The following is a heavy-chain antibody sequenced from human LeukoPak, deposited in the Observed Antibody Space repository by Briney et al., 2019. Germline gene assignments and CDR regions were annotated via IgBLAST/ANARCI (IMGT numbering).Heavy chain of an antibody. D-gene: IGHD6-19*01. J-gene: IGHJ4*02. CDR1: GFTFSSDS. CDR2: ISSSSSYI. CDR3: AREYTAVAGTYFDY. Sequence: GGSLRLSCAASGFTFSSDSMSGVRQAPGRGVEWVSSISSSSSYIYYADSVKGRFTISRDNAKNSLYLQMNSLRAEDTAVYYCAREYTAVAGTYFDYWGQGTLVTVSS. V-gene: IGHV3-21*01.